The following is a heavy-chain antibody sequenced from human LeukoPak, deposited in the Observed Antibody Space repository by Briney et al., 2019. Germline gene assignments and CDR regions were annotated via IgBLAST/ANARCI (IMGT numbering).Heavy chain of an antibody. D-gene: IGHD6-13*01. CDR1: GGTFSSYT. Sequence: SVKVSCKASGGTFSSYTISWVRQAPGQGLEWMGRIIPILGIANYAQKFQGRVTITADKSMSTAYMELSSLRSEDTAVYYCARGYSSSPIDYWGQGTLVTVSS. CDR3: ARGYSSSPIDY. CDR2: IIPILGIA. V-gene: IGHV1-69*02. J-gene: IGHJ4*02.